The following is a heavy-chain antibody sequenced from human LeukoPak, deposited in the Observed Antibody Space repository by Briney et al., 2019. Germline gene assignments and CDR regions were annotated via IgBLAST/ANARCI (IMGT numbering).Heavy chain of an antibody. V-gene: IGHV1-18*01. J-gene: IGHJ4*02. CDR3: AIVLPYFGY. CDR2: ITTYNGDT. CDR1: GYTFTAYG. Sequence: GASVKVSCKASGYTFTAYGLSWVRQAPRQGLEWMGWITTYNGDTDYAQKLQGRVTMTADTSTSTAYMELRSLRSDDTAVYYCAIVLPYFGYWGQGTLLTVSS. D-gene: IGHD3-10*01.